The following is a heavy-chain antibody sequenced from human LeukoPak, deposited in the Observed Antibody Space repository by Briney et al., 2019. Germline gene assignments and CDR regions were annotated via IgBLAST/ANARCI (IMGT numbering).Heavy chain of an antibody. J-gene: IGHJ4*02. D-gene: IGHD3-16*01. CDR1: GFTFSSYV. CDR3: VPNGGGPPYFDY. V-gene: IGHV3-30*02. Sequence: GGSLRLSCAASGFTFSSYVMSWVRQAPGKGLEWVAFIRYDGSNKYYADSVKGRFTISRDNSKNTLYPQMNSLRVEDTAVYYCVPNGGGPPYFDYWGQGTLVTVSS. CDR2: IRYDGSNK.